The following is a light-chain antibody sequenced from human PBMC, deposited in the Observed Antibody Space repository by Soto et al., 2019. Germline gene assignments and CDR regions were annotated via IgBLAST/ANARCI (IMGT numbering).Light chain of an antibody. J-gene: IGLJ2*01. CDR1: SSNIGKNY. V-gene: IGLV1-51*01. CDR3: GSWDSSLYAVV. Sequence: QSVLTQPPSVSAAPGQKVTISGSGSSSNIGKNYVSWYQQLPGTAPKLVVYDENKRPSGIPDRFSVSKSGTSATLGITGLQNGDEADYYCGSWDSSLYAVVFGGGTKLTVL. CDR2: DEN.